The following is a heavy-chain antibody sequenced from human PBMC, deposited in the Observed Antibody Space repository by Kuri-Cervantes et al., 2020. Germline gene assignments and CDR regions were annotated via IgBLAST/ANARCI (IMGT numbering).Heavy chain of an antibody. J-gene: IGHJ5*02. Sequence: ASVKVSCKASGYIFTSYDINWVRQATGQGLEWMGWMNPNSGNTGYAQKFQGRVTMTRNTSISTAYMELSSLRSDDTALYYCARGGSIVVVPANWFDPWGQGTLVTVSS. D-gene: IGHD2-2*01. V-gene: IGHV1-8*01. CDR2: MNPNSGNT. CDR3: ARGGSIVVVPANWFDP. CDR1: GYIFTSYD.